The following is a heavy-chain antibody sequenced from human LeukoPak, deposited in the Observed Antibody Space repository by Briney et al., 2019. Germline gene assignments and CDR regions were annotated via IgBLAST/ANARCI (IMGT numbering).Heavy chain of an antibody. CDR3: AREEYGSGSYHDAFDI. Sequence: GRSLRLSCAASGFTFNNYAMHWVRQAPGKGLEWVAVIFYDGSVYYYADSVKGRFTISRDNSKNTLYLQMNSLRAEDTAVYYCAREEYGSGSYHDAFDIWGQGTMVTVSS. V-gene: IGHV3-30*04. CDR2: IFYDGSVY. CDR1: GFTFNNYA. D-gene: IGHD3-10*01. J-gene: IGHJ3*02.